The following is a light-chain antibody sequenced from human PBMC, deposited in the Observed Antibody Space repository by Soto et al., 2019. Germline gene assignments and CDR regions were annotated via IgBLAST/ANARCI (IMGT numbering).Light chain of an antibody. CDR1: QTLRRTY. V-gene: IGKV3-20*01. Sequence: EMVLVQSPGTLSLSPGERATLSCRASQTLRRTYIAWYQQKPGQAPRVLIYGASKRATGIPDRFSGSGSGTDFSLTISRLEPEDFAVYYCHQYDNAPQTYGQGTKVDIK. CDR2: GAS. CDR3: HQYDNAPQT. J-gene: IGKJ2*01.